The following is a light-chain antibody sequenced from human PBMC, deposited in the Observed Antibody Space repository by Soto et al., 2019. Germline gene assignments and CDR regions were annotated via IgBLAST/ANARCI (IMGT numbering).Light chain of an antibody. J-gene: IGKJ5*01. CDR1: QGIRND. V-gene: IGKV1-13*02. CDR2: DAS. CDR3: QQYNSYSVT. Sequence: IHLTQSPSFLSSSVGDRFTITFLASQGIRNDLDWFQQKPGKAPKLLIYDASSLESGVPSRFSGSGSGTEFTLTISSLQPDDFATYYCQQYNSYSVTFGQGTRLEI.